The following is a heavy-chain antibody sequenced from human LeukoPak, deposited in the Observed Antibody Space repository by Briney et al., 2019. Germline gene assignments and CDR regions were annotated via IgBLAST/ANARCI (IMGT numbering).Heavy chain of an antibody. V-gene: IGHV4-59*01. D-gene: IGHD3-10*01. CDR3: ARDRGVRVFDI. CDR1: GGSISTYY. Sequence: SDTLSLTCTVSGGSISTYYWSWIWQRPGRGLEWIGYIYDGGSTNYNPSLESRVTISVDTSKNQFSLKLSSVTAADTAVYYCARDRGVRVFDIWGQGTMVTVSS. CDR2: IYDGGST. J-gene: IGHJ3*02.